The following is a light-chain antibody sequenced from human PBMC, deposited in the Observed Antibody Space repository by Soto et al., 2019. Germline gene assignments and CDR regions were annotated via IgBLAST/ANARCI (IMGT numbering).Light chain of an antibody. CDR3: SSYAGSNKGV. Sequence: QSVLTQPPSASGSPGQSVTISCTGTSSDVGGYNYVSWYQQHPGKAPKLMIYEVSKRPSGVPDRFSGSKSGNTASLTVSGLQAEDEADCYCSSYAGSNKGVFGGGTKLTVL. CDR2: EVS. J-gene: IGLJ2*01. V-gene: IGLV2-8*01. CDR1: SSDVGGYNY.